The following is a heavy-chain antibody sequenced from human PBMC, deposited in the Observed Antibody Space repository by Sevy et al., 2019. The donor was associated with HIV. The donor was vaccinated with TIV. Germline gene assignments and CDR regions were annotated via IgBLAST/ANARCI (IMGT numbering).Heavy chain of an antibody. CDR2: IDHSGRS. D-gene: IGHD4-17*01. J-gene: IGHJ4*02. Sequence: SETLSLTCAVYGESFSNYYWSWIRLSPGKGLESIGEIDHSGRSDYNPSLKSRVTMSVDTSKNQFSLKLTSVTAADTAVYYCAGGPTPLRSDYGDYRGVGYYFDSWGQGTLVTVSS. CDR1: GESFSNYY. V-gene: IGHV4-34*01. CDR3: AGGPTPLRSDYGDYRGVGYYFDS.